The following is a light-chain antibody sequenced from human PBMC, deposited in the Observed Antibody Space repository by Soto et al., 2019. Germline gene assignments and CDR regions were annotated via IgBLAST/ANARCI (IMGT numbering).Light chain of an antibody. CDR3: QQYGSSPTWT. CDR2: GAS. CDR1: QSVSSNY. Sequence: ESVLTQSPGTLSLSPGERATLSCSASQSVSSNYLAWYQQKPGQAPRLLIYGASTRATGIPDRFSGSGSGTDFTLTISRLEPEDSAVYYRQQYGSSPTWTFGQGTKVDIK. J-gene: IGKJ1*01. V-gene: IGKV3-20*01.